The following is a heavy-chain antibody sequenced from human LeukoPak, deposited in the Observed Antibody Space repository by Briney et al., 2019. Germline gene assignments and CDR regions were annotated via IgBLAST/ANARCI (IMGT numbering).Heavy chain of an antibody. J-gene: IGHJ5*02. CDR1: GGSFSGYY. D-gene: IGHD3-9*01. Sequence: PSETLSLTCAVYGGSFSGYYWSWIRQPPGKGLEWIGEINHSGSTNYNPSLKSRVTISVDTSKNQFSLKLSSVTAADTAVYYCARVYLDWLRAWFDPWGQGTLVTVSS. CDR3: ARVYLDWLRAWFDP. CDR2: INHSGST. V-gene: IGHV4-34*01.